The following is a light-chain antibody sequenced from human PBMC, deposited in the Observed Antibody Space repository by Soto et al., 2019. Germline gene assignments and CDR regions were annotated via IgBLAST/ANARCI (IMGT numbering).Light chain of an antibody. Sequence: QLVLTQLPSASASLGASVKLTCTLSSGHSSYAIAWHQQQPEKGPRYLMNLNSDDSHSKGDGIPDRFAGSSSGAERYLNISTLQSEEEADYYCQTWGNGILVFGGGTKLTVL. J-gene: IGLJ2*01. V-gene: IGLV4-69*01. CDR2: LNSDDSH. CDR1: SGHSSYA. CDR3: QTWGNGILV.